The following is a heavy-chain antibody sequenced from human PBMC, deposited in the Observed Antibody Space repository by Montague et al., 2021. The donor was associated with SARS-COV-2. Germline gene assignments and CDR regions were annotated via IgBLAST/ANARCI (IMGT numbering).Heavy chain of an antibody. J-gene: IGHJ6*02. Sequence: SETLSLTCTVSGGSVSSGSYYWSWIRQPPGKGLEWIGNIYHSGSTNYNPSLKSRVTISVDTSKNQFSLKLSSVTAADTAVYYCARDHGRITMLGVVSRYGLDSWGQGTPVTVSS. CDR1: GGSVSSGSYY. V-gene: IGHV4-61*01. CDR3: ARDHGRITMLGVVSRYGLDS. D-gene: IGHD3-3*01. CDR2: IYHSGST.